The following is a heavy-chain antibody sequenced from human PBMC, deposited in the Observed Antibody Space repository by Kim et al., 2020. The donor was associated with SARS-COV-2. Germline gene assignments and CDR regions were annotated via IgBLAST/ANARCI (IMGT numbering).Heavy chain of an antibody. CDR1: GYTFTSYA. J-gene: IGHJ1*01. Sequence: ASVKVSCKASGYTFTSYAMNWVRQAPGQGLEWMGWINTNTGNPTYAQGFTGRFVFSLDTSVSTAYLQISSLKAEDTAVYYCARNPATVPAEYFQHWGQGTLVTVSS. V-gene: IGHV7-4-1*02. D-gene: IGHD4-4*01. CDR3: ARNPATVPAEYFQH. CDR2: INTNTGNP.